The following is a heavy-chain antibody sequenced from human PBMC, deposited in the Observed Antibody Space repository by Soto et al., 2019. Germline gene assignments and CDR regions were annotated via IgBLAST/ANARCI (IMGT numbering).Heavy chain of an antibody. CDR1: GGSFSSGSYY. D-gene: IGHD6-6*01. J-gene: IGHJ4*02. CDR3: ARGLGY. Sequence: SETLSLTCTVSGGSFSSGSYYWSWIRQPPGKGLEWIGYIYYSGSTNYNPSLKSRVTISVDTSKNQFSLKLSSVTAADTAVYYCARGLGYWGQGTLVTVSS. CDR2: IYYSGST. V-gene: IGHV4-61*01.